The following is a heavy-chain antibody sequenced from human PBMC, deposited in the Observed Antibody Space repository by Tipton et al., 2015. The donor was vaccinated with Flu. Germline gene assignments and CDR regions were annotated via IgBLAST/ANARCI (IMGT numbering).Heavy chain of an antibody. V-gene: IGHV4-59*01. J-gene: IGHJ6*02. CDR2: IYYSGST. CDR1: GGSISSYY. CDR3: ARDPYGDYGMDV. D-gene: IGHD4-17*01. Sequence: TLSLTCTVSGGSISSYYWSWIRQPPGKGLEWIGYIYYSGSTNYNPSLKSRVTISVDTTKNQFSLKLSPVTAADTAVYYRARDPYGDYGMDVWGQGTTVTVSS.